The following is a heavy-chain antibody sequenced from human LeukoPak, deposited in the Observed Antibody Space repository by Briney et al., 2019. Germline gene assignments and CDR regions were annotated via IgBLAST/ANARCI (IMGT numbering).Heavy chain of an antibody. V-gene: IGHV4-30-2*01. D-gene: IGHD3-10*01. CDR2: IYHSGGT. CDR3: ARGEPTYYYGSGMGALDY. J-gene: IGHJ4*02. Sequence: SQTLSLTCAVSGGSISSGGYSWSWIRQPPGKGLEWIGYIYHSGGTYYNPSLKSRVTISVDRSKNQFSLKLSSVTAADTAVYYCARGEPTYYYGSGMGALDYWGQGTLVTVSS. CDR1: GGSISSGGYS.